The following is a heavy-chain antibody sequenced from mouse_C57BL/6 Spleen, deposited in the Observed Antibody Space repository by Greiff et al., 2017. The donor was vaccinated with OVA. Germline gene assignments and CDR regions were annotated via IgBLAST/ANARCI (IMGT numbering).Heavy chain of an antibody. J-gene: IGHJ1*03. CDR2: ISSGGRYT. CDR3: ARRWDRGYFDV. D-gene: IGHD4-1*01. V-gene: IGHV5-6*02. Sequence: EVMLVESGGDLVKPGGSLKLSCAASGFTFSSYGMSWVRQTPDKRLEWVATISSGGRYTYYPDSVKGRFTISRDNAKNTLYLQMSSLKSEDTAMYYCARRWDRGYFDVWGTGTTVTVSS. CDR1: GFTFSSYG.